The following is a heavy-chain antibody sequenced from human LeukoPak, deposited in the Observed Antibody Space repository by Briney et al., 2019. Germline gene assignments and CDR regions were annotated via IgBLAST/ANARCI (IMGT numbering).Heavy chain of an antibody. D-gene: IGHD2-2*01. CDR3: TRDQRKYCSRTTCFVFDI. V-gene: IGHV3-23*01. Sequence: EPGGSLRLSCAASGFTFSSYAMSWVRQAPGKGLEWVSAISGSGGSTYYADSVKGRFAVSRDNSKKTLYLQLNSLRAEDTAVYYCTRDQRKYCSRTTCFVFDIWGQGTVVSVSS. CDR2: ISGSGGST. CDR1: GFTFSSYA. J-gene: IGHJ3*02.